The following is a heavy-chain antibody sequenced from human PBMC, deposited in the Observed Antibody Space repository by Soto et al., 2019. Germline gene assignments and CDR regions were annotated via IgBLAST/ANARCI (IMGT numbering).Heavy chain of an antibody. J-gene: IGHJ4*02. Sequence: SETLSLTCTVSGGSISSYYWSWIRQTPGKGLEWIGNIYYTGTTNYNPSLKSRVTISVDTSRNQFSLKLSPMTPADTAVYYCARGPNYDFWSGYFRGWGQGALVTFSS. CDR1: GGSISSYY. V-gene: IGHV4-59*01. D-gene: IGHD3-3*01. CDR2: IYYTGTT. CDR3: ARGPNYDFWSGYFRG.